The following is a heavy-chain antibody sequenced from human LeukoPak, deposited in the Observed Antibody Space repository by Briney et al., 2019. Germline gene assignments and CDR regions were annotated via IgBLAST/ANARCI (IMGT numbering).Heavy chain of an antibody. Sequence: PGGSLRLSCAASGFTFSSYWMSWVRQAPGKGLEWVANIKQDGSEKYYVDSVKGRFTISRDNAKNSLYLQMNSLRAEDTAVYYCARDRFGGPQQWLGTEGSLDYWGQGTLVTVSS. D-gene: IGHD6-19*01. J-gene: IGHJ4*02. CDR2: IKQDGSEK. V-gene: IGHV3-7*01. CDR1: GFTFSSYW. CDR3: ARDRFGGPQQWLGTEGSLDY.